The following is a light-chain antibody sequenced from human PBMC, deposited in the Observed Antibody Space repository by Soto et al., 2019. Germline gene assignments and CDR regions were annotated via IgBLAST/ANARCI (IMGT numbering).Light chain of an antibody. CDR3: QQYNYWPPIT. CDR2: GVS. CDR1: QSVSYN. V-gene: IGKV3-15*01. J-gene: IGKJ5*01. Sequence: EIVMTQSPSTLSVSPGERATLSCRASQSVSYNLAWYQQKPGQAPRLLIYGVSTRATGIPARFSGSGSGTEYTLTISSLQSEDFAIYYCQQYNYWPPITFGQGTRLEN.